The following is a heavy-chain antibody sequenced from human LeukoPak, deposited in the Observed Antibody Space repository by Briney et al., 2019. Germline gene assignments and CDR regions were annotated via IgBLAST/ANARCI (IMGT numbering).Heavy chain of an antibody. CDR2: ISAHNGNT. D-gene: IGHD3-22*01. V-gene: IGHV1-18*01. J-gene: IGHJ6*02. CDR1: GYTFTSYG. Sequence: ASVKVSSKASGYTFTSYGISWVRQAPGQGLEWMGWISAHNGNTNSAQKLQGRVTMTTDTSTSTAYMELRSLRSDDTAVYYCARDYYDSSGYYDDYYYYGMDVWGQGTTVTVSS. CDR3: ARDYYDSSGYYDDYYYYGMDV.